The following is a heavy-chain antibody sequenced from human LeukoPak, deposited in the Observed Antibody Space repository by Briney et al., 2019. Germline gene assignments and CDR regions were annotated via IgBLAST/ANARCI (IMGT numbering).Heavy chain of an antibody. CDR2: ISGSGGST. Sequence: GGSLRLSCAASGFTFSSYAMSWVRQAPGKGLEWVSAISGSGGSTYYADSVKGRFTISRDNSKNTLYLQMNSLRAEDTAVYYCAKDGLLSNYDFWSGYYHCFDYWGQGTLVTVSS. J-gene: IGHJ4*02. V-gene: IGHV3-23*01. CDR1: GFTFSSYA. CDR3: AKDGLLSNYDFWSGYYHCFDY. D-gene: IGHD3-3*01.